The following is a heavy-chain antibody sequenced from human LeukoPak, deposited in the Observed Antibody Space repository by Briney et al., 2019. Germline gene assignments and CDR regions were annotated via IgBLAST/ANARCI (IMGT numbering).Heavy chain of an antibody. CDR3: ARVARYYDSSGYYYGSRFGFFDY. CDR2: INPNSCGT. J-gene: IGHJ4*02. Sequence: ASVKVSCKASGYTFTGYYMHWLRQDPGQPLEWMGWINPNSCGTNYAQKFQGRVTMTRDTSISTAYMELSRLRSDDTAVYYCARVARYYDSSGYYYGSRFGFFDYWGQGTLVTVSS. V-gene: IGHV1-2*02. CDR1: GYTFTGYY. D-gene: IGHD3-22*01.